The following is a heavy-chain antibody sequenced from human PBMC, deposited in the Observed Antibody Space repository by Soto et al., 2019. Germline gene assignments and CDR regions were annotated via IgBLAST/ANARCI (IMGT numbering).Heavy chain of an antibody. CDR3: ARSDRGWFGPCDP. CDR2: ISGSGGST. D-gene: IGHD3-16*01. V-gene: IGHV3-23*01. CDR1: GFTFSSYA. Sequence: EVQLLESGGGLVQPGGSLRLSCAASGFTFSSYAMSWVRQAPGKGLEWVSAISGSGGSTYYADSVKGRFTISRDNSKSILYLQLNRLRAEDTAVYYCARSDRGWFGPCDPWGQGTLGTVSS. J-gene: IGHJ5*02.